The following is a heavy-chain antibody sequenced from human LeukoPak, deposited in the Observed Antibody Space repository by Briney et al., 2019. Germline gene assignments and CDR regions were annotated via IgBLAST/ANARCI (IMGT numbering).Heavy chain of an antibody. CDR2: IDYSGNT. CDR3: ARATCYGDYVDY. D-gene: IGHD4-17*01. J-gene: IGHJ4*02. V-gene: IGHV4-59*08. Sequence: SETLSLTCTVSGGSISSSYWSWIRQPPGKGLEWIGYIDYSGNTNYNPSLKSRVTISVERSKNQFSLKLSSVTAADTAVYYCARATCYGDYVDYWGQGTLVTVSS. CDR1: GGSISSSY.